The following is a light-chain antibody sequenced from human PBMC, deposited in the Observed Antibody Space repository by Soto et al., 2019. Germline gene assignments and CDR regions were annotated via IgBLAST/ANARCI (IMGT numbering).Light chain of an antibody. J-gene: IGLJ3*02. CDR2: GNS. CDR3: QSYDSSLSGFYWV. V-gene: IGLV1-40*01. CDR1: SANIGAGYD. Sequence: QSVLTQPPSVSGAPGQRVTISCTGSSANIGAGYDVHWYQQLPGTAPKLLIYGNSNRPSGVPDRFSGSKSGTSASLAITGLQAEDEADYYCQSYDSSLSGFYWVFGGGTQLTVL.